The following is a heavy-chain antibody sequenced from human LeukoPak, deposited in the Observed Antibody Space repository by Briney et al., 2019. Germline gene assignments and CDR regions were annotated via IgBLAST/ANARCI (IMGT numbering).Heavy chain of an antibody. J-gene: IGHJ4*02. V-gene: IGHV3-7*01. Sequence: GGSLRLSCTASGFTFSIYWMTWVRQAPGKGLEWVANINQDGSEKYYVDSVKGRFTISRDNAKNSLYLQMNSLRAEDTAVYYCARVEGNIVTTTEGYFDYWGQGTLVTVSS. CDR2: INQDGSEK. D-gene: IGHD5-12*01. CDR3: ARVEGNIVTTTEGYFDY. CDR1: GFTFSIYW.